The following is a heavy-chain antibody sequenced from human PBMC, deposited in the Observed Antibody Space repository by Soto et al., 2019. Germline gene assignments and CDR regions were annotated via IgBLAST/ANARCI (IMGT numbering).Heavy chain of an antibody. Sequence: SETLSLTCPVSGGSISNTDYYWGWIRQPPGKGLERIASIYHVGSIYYNPSFKSRVTMSVDKSTNQFSLNLSSVTVADTAVYYCASLKQVGSGHYLDSWGQGTLVTVSS. V-gene: IGHV4-39*07. J-gene: IGHJ4*02. CDR2: IYHVGSI. CDR3: ASLKQVGSGHYLDS. CDR1: GGSISNTDYY. D-gene: IGHD1-26*01.